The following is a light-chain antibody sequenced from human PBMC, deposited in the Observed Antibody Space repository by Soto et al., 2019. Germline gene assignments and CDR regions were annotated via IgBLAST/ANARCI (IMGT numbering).Light chain of an antibody. J-gene: IGKJ1*01. CDR2: AAS. V-gene: IGKV1-6*01. CDR1: QGIKND. CDR3: QQDYSYPLT. Sequence: AIQMTQSPSSLSASVGDRVTITCRASQGIKNDLGWYQQKPGKAPKLLIYAASSLQSWVPSRFSGSGSGTDFTLTISSLQPEDFATYYCQQDYSYPLTFGQGTKVEIK.